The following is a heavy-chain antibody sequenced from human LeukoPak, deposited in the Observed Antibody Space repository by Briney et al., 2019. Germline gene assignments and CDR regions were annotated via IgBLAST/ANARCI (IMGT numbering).Heavy chain of an antibody. CDR1: GGTFSSYA. D-gene: IGHD2-21*02. Sequence: SVKVSCKASGGTFSSYAISWVRQAPGQGLEWMGGIIPIFGTANYAQKFQGRVTITADESTSTAYMELSSLRSEDTAVYYCARDLSIVVVTAISPDSFDIWGQGTMVTVSS. CDR3: ARDLSIVVVTAISPDSFDI. J-gene: IGHJ3*02. CDR2: IIPIFGTA. V-gene: IGHV1-69*13.